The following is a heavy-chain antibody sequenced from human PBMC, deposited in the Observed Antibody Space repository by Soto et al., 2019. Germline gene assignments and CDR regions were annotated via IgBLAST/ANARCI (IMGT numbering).Heavy chain of an antibody. V-gene: IGHV4-59*12. CDR2: IYYTGST. Sequence: PSETLSLTCTVAGGSISNYYWSWIRQPPGKGLEWIGSIYYTGSTYYNPSLKSRVTISVDTSKNQFPLKLSSVTAEDTAVYYCANSYDGYSSGWYPWGQGTLVTVSS. D-gene: IGHD6-19*01. J-gene: IGHJ5*02. CDR3: ANSYDGYSSGWYP. CDR1: GGSISNYY.